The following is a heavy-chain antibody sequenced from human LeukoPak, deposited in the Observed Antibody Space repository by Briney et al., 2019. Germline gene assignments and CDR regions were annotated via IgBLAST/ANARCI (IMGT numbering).Heavy chain of an antibody. CDR3: ARAIAAAGFGWFDP. Sequence: SETLSLTCTVSGGSISSSSYYWGWIRQPPGKGLEWIGNIYYSGSTYYNPSLKSRVTISVDTSKNQFSLKLSSVTAADTAVYYCARAIAAAGFGWFDPWGQGTLVTVSS. V-gene: IGHV4-39*01. CDR2: IYYSGST. CDR1: GGSISSSSYY. J-gene: IGHJ5*02. D-gene: IGHD6-13*01.